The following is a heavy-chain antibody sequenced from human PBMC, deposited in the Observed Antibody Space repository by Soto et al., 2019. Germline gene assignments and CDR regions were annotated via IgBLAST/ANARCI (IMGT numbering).Heavy chain of an antibody. J-gene: IGHJ3*01. Sequence: QVVLVQSGAEVKNPGSSVKVSCKASGGTFGRNAINWVRQAPGQGFEWMGGIIPMFDTANHAQKFRDRIMITADESTNTAYLELKDLRSEDTAIYYCAGPQGSGWRLNALDFWGQGTMVTVSS. CDR3: AGPQGSGWRLNALDF. CDR1: GGTFGRNA. CDR2: IIPMFDTA. V-gene: IGHV1-69*01. D-gene: IGHD6-19*01.